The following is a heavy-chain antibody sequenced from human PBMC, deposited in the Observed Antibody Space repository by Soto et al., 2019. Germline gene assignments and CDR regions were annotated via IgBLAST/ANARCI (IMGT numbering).Heavy chain of an antibody. J-gene: IGHJ5*02. CDR3: AHGRNSQQIDP. Sequence: QITLKESGPTLVKPTQTLTLTCSFSGFSLTTSGVGVGWIRQPPGKALEWLAIIYWDGDKRYSPSLKGRLTITKDTSKNQVVLTMTNMDPVDTATYYCAHGRNSQQIDPWGQGTLVTVSS. CDR2: IYWDGDK. D-gene: IGHD1-7*01. V-gene: IGHV2-5*02. CDR1: GFSLTTSGVG.